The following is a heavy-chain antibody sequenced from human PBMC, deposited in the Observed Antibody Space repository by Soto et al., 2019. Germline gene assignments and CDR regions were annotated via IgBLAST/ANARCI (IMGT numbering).Heavy chain of an antibody. Sequence: VQLVESGGGWVQPGGSLRLSCAASGFTFSSYSMNWVRQAPGKGLEWVSYISSSSSTIYYADSVKGRFTISRDNAKNSLYLQMNSLRAEDTAVYYCAREGGSGSYYIDGFDYWGQGTLVTVSS. J-gene: IGHJ4*02. D-gene: IGHD3-10*01. CDR2: ISSSSSTI. CDR3: AREGGSGSYYIDGFDY. V-gene: IGHV3-48*01. CDR1: GFTFSSYS.